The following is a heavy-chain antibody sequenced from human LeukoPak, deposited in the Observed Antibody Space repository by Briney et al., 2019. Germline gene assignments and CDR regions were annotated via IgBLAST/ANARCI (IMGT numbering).Heavy chain of an antibody. CDR3: AKRGDGGHKSLEY. V-gene: IGHV3-30*18. D-gene: IGHD3-16*01. CDR2: ITYDGSSE. CDR1: GFTFSNYG. J-gene: IGHJ4*02. Sequence: PGGSLRLSRVASGFTFSNYGMHWVRQAPGKGLEWVATITYDGSSEYYADSVKDRFTVSRDNSKNTLYLQMSSLKTEDTAVYYCAKRGDGGHKSLEYWGQGTLVIVSS.